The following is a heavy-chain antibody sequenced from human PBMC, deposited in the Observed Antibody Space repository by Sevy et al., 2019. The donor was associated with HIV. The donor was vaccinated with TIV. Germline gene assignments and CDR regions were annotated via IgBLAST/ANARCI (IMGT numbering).Heavy chain of an antibody. V-gene: IGHV4-34*01. CDR3: ARVHVWGSYRFEY. Sequence: SETLSLTCAVYGGSFSGYYWTWIRQPPGKGLEWIGEINDSGSTNYNPSLKTRVTISVDTPKNQFSLRLISVTAADTAVYYCARVHVWGSYRFEYWGQGTLVTVSS. CDR2: INDSGST. CDR1: GGSFSGYY. J-gene: IGHJ4*02. D-gene: IGHD3-16*02.